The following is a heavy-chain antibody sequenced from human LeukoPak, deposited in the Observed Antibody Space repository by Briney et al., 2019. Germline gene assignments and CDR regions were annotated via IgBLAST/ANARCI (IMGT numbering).Heavy chain of an antibody. Sequence: ASVKVSCKASGGTFSSYAISWVRQAPGQGLEWMGGIIPIFGTANYAQKFQGRVTITADKSTSTVYMELSSLRSEDTAVYYCAAHASYYYDSSVYSDYWGQGTLVTVSS. D-gene: IGHD3-22*01. V-gene: IGHV1-69*06. J-gene: IGHJ4*02. CDR2: IIPIFGTA. CDR1: GGTFSSYA. CDR3: AAHASYYYDSSVYSDY.